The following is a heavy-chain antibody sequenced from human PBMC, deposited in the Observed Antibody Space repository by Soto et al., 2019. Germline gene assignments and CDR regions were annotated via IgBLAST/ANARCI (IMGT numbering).Heavy chain of an antibody. CDR1: GGSISSSSYY. J-gene: IGHJ5*02. V-gene: IGHV4-31*03. CDR2: IYYSGST. Sequence: PSETLSLTCTVSGGSISSSSYYWGWIRQPPGKGLEWIGYIYYSGSTYYNPSLKSRVTISVDTSKNQFSLKLSSVTAADTAVYYCARGAYGGNSGWFDPWGQGTLVTVS. CDR3: ARGAYGGNSGWFDP. D-gene: IGHD4-17*01.